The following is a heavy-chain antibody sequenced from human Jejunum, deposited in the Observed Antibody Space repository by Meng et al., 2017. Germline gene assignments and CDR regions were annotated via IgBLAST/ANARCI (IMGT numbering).Heavy chain of an antibody. CDR1: GFKFTNYG. V-gene: IGHV3-33*01. J-gene: IGHJ4*02. CDR2: IWHDGSKV. CDR3: LRGRDY. D-gene: IGHD3-10*01. Sequence: VRLGGGGGGGGHPWEALSLSVAASGFKFTNYGMHWGRQAPGKGLEWVAVIWHDGSKVFYADSVRGRFTISRDNSHNTVDLQMNSVRVDDTAVYFCLRGRDYWGQGTLVTVSS.